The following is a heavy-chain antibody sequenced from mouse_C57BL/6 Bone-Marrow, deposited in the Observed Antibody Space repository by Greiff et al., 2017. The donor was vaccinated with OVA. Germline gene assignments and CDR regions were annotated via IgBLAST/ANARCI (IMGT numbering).Heavy chain of an antibody. D-gene: IGHD1-1*01. CDR1: GYSITSGYY. CDR2: ISYDGSN. J-gene: IGHJ2*01. V-gene: IGHV3-6*01. Sequence: EVKVEESGPGLVKPSQSLSLTCSVTGYSITSGYYWNWIRQFPGNKLEWMGYISYDGSNNYNPSLKNRISITRDTSKNQFFLKLNSVTTEDTATYYCARGGNYYGTLDYWGQGTTLTVSS. CDR3: ARGGNYYGTLDY.